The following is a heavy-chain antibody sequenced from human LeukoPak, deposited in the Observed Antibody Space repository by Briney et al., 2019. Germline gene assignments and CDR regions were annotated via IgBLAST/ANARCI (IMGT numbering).Heavy chain of an antibody. CDR3: ARDLVTSGYDWGIEYYYYGMDV. V-gene: IGHV7-4-1*02. CDR1: GYTFTSYA. J-gene: IGHJ6*02. CDR2: INTNTGNP. Sequence: ASVKVSCKASGYTFTSYAMNWVRQAPGRGLEWMGWINTNTGNPTYAQGFTGRFVFSLDTSVSTAYLQISSLKAEDTAVYYCARDLVTSGYDWGIEYYYYGMDVWGQGTTVTVSS. D-gene: IGHD5-12*01.